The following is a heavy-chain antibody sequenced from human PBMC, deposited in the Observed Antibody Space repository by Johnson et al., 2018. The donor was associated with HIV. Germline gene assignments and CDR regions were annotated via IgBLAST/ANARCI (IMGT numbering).Heavy chain of an antibody. CDR1: GFTFSSYW. Sequence: VQLVESGGGLVQPGGSLRLSCAASGFTFSSYWMSWVRQAPGKGLEWVANIKQDGSEKYYVDSVKGRFTISRDNAKNSLYLQMNSLRAEDTAVYYCARDSAAAGRDAFDIWGQGTMVTVSS. V-gene: IGHV3-7*01. D-gene: IGHD6-13*01. J-gene: IGHJ3*02. CDR2: IKQDGSEK. CDR3: ARDSAAAGRDAFDI.